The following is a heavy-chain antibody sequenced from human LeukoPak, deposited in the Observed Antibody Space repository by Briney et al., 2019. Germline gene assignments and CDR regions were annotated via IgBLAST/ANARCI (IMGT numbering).Heavy chain of an antibody. CDR3: AIKEDFWSGYPYRPYFDY. Sequence: PGGSLRLSCAASGFIFTDYWMHWVRQAPGKELVWVARIRGDGRATTYADSVKGRFTISRDNAMNTVFLQMKSLRADDTGTYYCAIKEDFWSGYPYRPYFDYWGQGTLVTVSS. CDR1: GFIFTDYW. V-gene: IGHV3-74*03. CDR2: IRGDGRAT. J-gene: IGHJ4*02. D-gene: IGHD3-3*01.